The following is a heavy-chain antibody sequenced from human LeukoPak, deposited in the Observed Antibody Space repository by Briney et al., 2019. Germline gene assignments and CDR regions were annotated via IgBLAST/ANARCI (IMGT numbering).Heavy chain of an antibody. V-gene: IGHV1-18*01. D-gene: IGHD6-13*01. CDR3: ARVWYPPDAFDF. Sequence: ASVKVSCKASGYTFNSYGITWVRQAPGQGLEWVGWISVYNGVTKFAQKVQDRVTMTTDTSTNIAYMELRTLRSDDTAVYYCARVWYPPDAFDFWGQGTMVTVSS. CDR2: ISVYNGVT. CDR1: GYTFNSYG. J-gene: IGHJ3*01.